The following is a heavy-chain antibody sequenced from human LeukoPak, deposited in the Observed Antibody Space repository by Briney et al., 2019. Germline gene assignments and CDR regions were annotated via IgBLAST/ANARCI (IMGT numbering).Heavy chain of an antibody. J-gene: IGHJ6*02. Sequence: SQTLFLTCAVSGGSISSGGYSWSWIRQPPGKGLEWIGYIYHSGSTYYNPSLKSRVTISVDRSKNQFSLKLSSVTAADTAVYYCARGIIPMDVWGQGTTVTVTS. CDR2: IYHSGST. D-gene: IGHD3-16*01. V-gene: IGHV4-30-2*01. CDR3: ARGIIPMDV. CDR1: GGSISSGGYS.